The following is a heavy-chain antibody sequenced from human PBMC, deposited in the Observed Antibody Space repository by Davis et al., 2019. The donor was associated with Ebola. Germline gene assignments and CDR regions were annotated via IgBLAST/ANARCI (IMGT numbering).Heavy chain of an antibody. D-gene: IGHD3-3*01. CDR2: ISGSGGST. J-gene: IGHJ4*02. CDR3: AKALFGVVIIPWDY. V-gene: IGHV3-23*01. CDR1: GFIFSSYA. Sequence: PGGSLRLSCAASGFIFSSYAMSWVRQAPGKGLEWVSAISGSGGSTFYADSVKGRFTISRDNSKNTLYLQMNSLRAEDTAVYYCAKALFGVVIIPWDYWGQGTLVTVSS.